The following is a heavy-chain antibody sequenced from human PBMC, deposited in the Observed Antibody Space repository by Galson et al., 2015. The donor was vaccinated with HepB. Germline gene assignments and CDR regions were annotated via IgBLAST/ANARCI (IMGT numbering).Heavy chain of an antibody. CDR3: AKGYYDSSGYSSTESSILDY. V-gene: IGHV3-23*01. D-gene: IGHD3-22*01. CDR1: GFTFSSYA. Sequence: SLRLSCAASGFTFSSYAMSWVRQAPGKGLEWVSAISGSGGSTYYADSVKGRFTISRDNSKNTLYLQMNSLRAEDTAVYYCAKGYYDSSGYSSTESSILDYWGQGTLVTVSS. CDR2: ISGSGGST. J-gene: IGHJ4*02.